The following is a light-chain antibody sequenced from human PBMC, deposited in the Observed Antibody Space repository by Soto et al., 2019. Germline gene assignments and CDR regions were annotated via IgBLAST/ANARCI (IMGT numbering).Light chain of an antibody. Sequence: EIVMTQSPDTLSVSPGERATLSCRASQSVGSNVDWYQQRPGQAPRLLIHGTSTSAADVPARFSGTGSGTEFTLTISALRPEDFVIYYCQQYNNWPPMSTFGQGTKLEMK. J-gene: IGKJ2*01. CDR2: GTS. CDR1: QSVGSN. V-gene: IGKV3-15*01. CDR3: QQYNNWPPMST.